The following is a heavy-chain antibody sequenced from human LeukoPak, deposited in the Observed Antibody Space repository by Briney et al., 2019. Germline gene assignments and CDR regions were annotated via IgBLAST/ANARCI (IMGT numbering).Heavy chain of an antibody. Sequence: GGSLRLSCAASVFTFSIDWMSWVRQAPGKGLEWVANIKQDGSEKYYVDSVKGRFTISRDNAKNSLYLQMNSLRAEDTAVYYCARPHYYASVYYYMDVWGKGTTVTVSS. D-gene: IGHD3-22*01. CDR3: ARPHYYASVYYYMDV. CDR2: IKQDGSEK. V-gene: IGHV3-7*01. CDR1: VFTFSIDW. J-gene: IGHJ6*03.